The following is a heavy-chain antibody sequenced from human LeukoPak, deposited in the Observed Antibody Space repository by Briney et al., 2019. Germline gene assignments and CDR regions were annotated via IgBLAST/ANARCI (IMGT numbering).Heavy chain of an antibody. CDR3: ARATEEYCSSTSCFYYYYYYMDV. CDR2: ISSSSSTI. J-gene: IGHJ6*03. CDR1: GFTFSSYS. Sequence: PGGSLRLSCAASGFTFSSYSMNWVRRAPGKGREWVSYISSSSSTIYYADSVKGRFTISRDNAKNSLSLQMNSLRVEDTAVYYCARATEEYCSSTSCFYYYYYYMDVWGKGTTVTVSS. D-gene: IGHD2-2*01. V-gene: IGHV3-48*04.